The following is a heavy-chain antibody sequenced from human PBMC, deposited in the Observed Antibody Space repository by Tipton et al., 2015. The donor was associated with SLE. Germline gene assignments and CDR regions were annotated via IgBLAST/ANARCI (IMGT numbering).Heavy chain of an antibody. CDR2: INHSGST. CDR3: ASLNQQLAVFEI. D-gene: IGHD6-13*01. V-gene: IGHV4-34*01. Sequence: TLSLTCAVYGGSFSGYYWSWIRQPPGKGLEYIGEINHSGSTNYSPSLKSRVTISIDTSKNQFSLKLSSVTAADTAVYYCASLNQQLAVFEIWGQGTMVTVSS. CDR1: GGSFSGYY. J-gene: IGHJ3*02.